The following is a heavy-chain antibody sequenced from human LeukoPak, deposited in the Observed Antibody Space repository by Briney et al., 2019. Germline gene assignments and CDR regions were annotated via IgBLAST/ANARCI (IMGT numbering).Heavy chain of an antibody. D-gene: IGHD6-13*01. CDR1: GFTFSSYA. J-gene: IGHJ4*02. CDR3: ARDPLTHLVWSGAAAGTRFFDY. V-gene: IGHV3-64*01. Sequence: PGGSLRLSCAASGFTFSSYAMHWVRQAPGKGLEYVSAISSNGGSTYYANSVKGRFTISRDNSKNTLYLQMGSLRAEDTAVYYCARDPLTHLVWSGAAAGTRFFDYWGQGTLVTVSS. CDR2: ISSNGGST.